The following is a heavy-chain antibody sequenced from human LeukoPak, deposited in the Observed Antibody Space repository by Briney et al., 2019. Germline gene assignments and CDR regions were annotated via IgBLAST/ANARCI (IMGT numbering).Heavy chain of an antibody. D-gene: IGHD3-10*01. CDR2: ISYDGSNE. CDR3: ARDAIRGYARGFDY. Sequence: SGGSLRLSCAASGFTFSSYVMHWVRQAPGKGLEWVAIISYDGSNEYYADSVKGRFTISRDNSKNTLYLQMNSLRAADTAVYYCARDAIRGYARGFDYWGQGTLVTVSS. J-gene: IGHJ4*02. V-gene: IGHV3-30*04. CDR1: GFTFSSYV.